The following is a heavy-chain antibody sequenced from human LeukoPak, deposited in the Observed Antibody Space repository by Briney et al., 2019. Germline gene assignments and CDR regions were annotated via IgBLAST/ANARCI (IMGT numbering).Heavy chain of an antibody. CDR1: GGSISSYY. CDR3: ASYGDSYEDAFDI. Sequence: SETLSLTCTVSGGSISSYYWSWIRQPAGKGLEWIGRIYTSGSTNYNPSLKSRVTMSVDTSKNQSSLKLSSVTAADTAVYYCASYGDSYEDAFDIWGQGTMVTVSS. J-gene: IGHJ3*02. CDR2: IYTSGST. V-gene: IGHV4-4*07. D-gene: IGHD4-17*01.